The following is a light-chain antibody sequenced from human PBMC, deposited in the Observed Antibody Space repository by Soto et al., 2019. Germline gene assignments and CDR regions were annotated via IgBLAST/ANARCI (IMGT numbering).Light chain of an antibody. CDR2: RAS. V-gene: IGKV1-5*03. J-gene: IGKJ2*01. Sequence: DIQMTQSPSTLSASVGDRVTITCRASQSIDRWLAWYQQKPGKAPKLLIYRASSLESGVLSSFSGNGSGTEFTLNISSREPDDFATNHCQQYKTYSYIFAQGTKLEI. CDR3: QQYKTYSYI. CDR1: QSIDRW.